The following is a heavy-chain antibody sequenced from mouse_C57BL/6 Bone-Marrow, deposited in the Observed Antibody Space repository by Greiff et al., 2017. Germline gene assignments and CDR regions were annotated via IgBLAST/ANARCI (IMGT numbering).Heavy chain of an antibody. J-gene: IGHJ2*01. D-gene: IGHD2-3*01. CDR1: GFTFSSYG. CDR3: ARQGSYDGYDGY. Sequence: EVKLVESGGDLVKPGGSLKLSCAASGFTFSSYGMSLVRQTPDKRLEWVATISSGGSYTYYPDSVKGRFTISRDNAKNTLYLQMSSLKSEDTAMYYCARQGSYDGYDGYWGQGTTLTVSS. V-gene: IGHV5-6*01. CDR2: ISSGGSYT.